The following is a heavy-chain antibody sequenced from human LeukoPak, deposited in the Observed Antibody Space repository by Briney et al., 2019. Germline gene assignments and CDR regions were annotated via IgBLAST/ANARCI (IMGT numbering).Heavy chain of an antibody. CDR3: AIDPRDYDYIWRDAFDT. CDR2: ISGSGGST. D-gene: IGHD3-16*01. CDR1: GFTFSSYA. J-gene: IGHJ3*02. V-gene: IGHV3-23*01. Sequence: GGSLRLSCAASGFTFSSYAMSWVRQAPGKGLEWVSAISGSGGSTYYADSVKGRFTISRDNSKNTLYLQMNSLRAEDTAVYYCAIDPRDYDYIWRDAFDTWGQGTMVTVSS.